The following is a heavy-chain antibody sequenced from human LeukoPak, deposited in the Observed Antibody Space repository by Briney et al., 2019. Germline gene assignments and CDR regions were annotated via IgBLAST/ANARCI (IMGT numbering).Heavy chain of an antibody. V-gene: IGHV3-23*01. CDR2: ISGSGGST. CDR1: GFTFSSFA. J-gene: IGHJ4*02. CDR3: AKDLPGYGDYIEGY. D-gene: IGHD4-17*01. Sequence: HPAGSLTLSCAASGFTFSSFAMSWVRQAPGKGLEWVSTISGSGGSTNYADFVEGRFTFSRDNSKNMVYLQMNSQRVEDTAVYYCAKDLPGYGDYIEGYWGQGTLVTGSS.